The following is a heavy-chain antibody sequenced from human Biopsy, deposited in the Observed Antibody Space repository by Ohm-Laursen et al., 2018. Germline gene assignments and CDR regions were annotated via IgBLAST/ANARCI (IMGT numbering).Heavy chain of an antibody. J-gene: IGHJ6*02. Sequence: SLRLSCAASGFRFSNNGMHWVRQAPGKGLEWLAVISDDGFHKYYADSVKGRFTISRDNSKNTLYLQLDSLTAEDTAVYYCAKDDAPGYNFVMFGMDVWGQGTTVTVSS. V-gene: IGHV3-30*18. CDR2: ISDDGFHK. CDR3: AKDDAPGYNFVMFGMDV. D-gene: IGHD5-18*01. CDR1: GFRFSNNG.